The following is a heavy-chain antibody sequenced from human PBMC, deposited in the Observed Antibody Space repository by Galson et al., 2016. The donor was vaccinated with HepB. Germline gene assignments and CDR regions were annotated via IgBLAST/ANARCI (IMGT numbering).Heavy chain of an antibody. Sequence: QSGAEVKKPGESLRISCRGSGYTFSNYWISWVRQMPGKGLEWMGRIDPSDSYSNYSPSFQGHVTISADKSISTAFLQWRSLEASDTAMYYCARRSSGDSFFDSWGQGTRVVVSS. CDR3: ARRSSGDSFFDS. CDR1: GYTFSNYW. V-gene: IGHV5-10-1*01. D-gene: IGHD2-21*02. J-gene: IGHJ4*02. CDR2: IDPSDSYS.